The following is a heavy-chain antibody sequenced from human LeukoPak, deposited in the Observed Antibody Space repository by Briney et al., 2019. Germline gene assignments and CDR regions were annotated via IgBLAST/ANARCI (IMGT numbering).Heavy chain of an antibody. CDR1: GGSISYYY. D-gene: IGHD5-12*01. CDR2: VYYSGST. V-gene: IGHV4-59*08. Sequence: ASETLSLTCTVSGGSISYYYWSWIRQPPGKGLEWIGYVYYSGSTNYNPSLQGRVTISVDTSKNQFSLKLSSVTAADTALYYCSRRMAGAYGSWLDSWGQGTPVTVSS. J-gene: IGHJ5*01. CDR3: SRRMAGAYGSWLDS.